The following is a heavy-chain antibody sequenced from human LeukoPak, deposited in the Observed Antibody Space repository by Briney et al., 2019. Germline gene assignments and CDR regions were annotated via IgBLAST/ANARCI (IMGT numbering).Heavy chain of an antibody. Sequence: SQTLSLTCAISGDSVSSNSAAWIWIRQSPSRGLEWLGRTYYRSKWYTEYAVSVKSRTTINPDTSKNQFSLQLSPVNPEDTAVYYCARLGSGSNYWGQGTLVTVSS. CDR3: ARLGSGSNY. CDR2: TYYRSKWYT. J-gene: IGHJ4*02. V-gene: IGHV6-1*01. D-gene: IGHD3-10*01. CDR1: GDSVSSNSAA.